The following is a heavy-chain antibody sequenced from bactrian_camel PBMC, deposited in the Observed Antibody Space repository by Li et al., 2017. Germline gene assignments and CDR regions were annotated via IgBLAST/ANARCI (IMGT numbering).Heavy chain of an antibody. D-gene: IGHD2*01. CDR1: GNTRTGYG. Sequence: QLVESGGGSVQAGGSLRLSCVASGNTRTGYGMAWFRQAPGKEREGVASVDSDGPTHYADSVKGRFTISKDNAKNTVYLQMDRLRPEDTAMHYCAADFNVVVALSADRYNYWGQGTQVTVS. CDR3: AADFNVVVALSADRYNY. V-gene: IGHV3S63*01. J-gene: IGHJ4*01. CDR2: VDSDGPT.